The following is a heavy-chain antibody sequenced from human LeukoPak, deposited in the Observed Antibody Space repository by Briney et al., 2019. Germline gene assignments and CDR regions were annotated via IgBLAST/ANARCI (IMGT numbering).Heavy chain of an antibody. D-gene: IGHD1-26*01. CDR2: FDPEDGET. V-gene: IGHV1-24*01. CDR3: ATGLCGSYYIFDY. J-gene: IGHJ4*02. Sequence: GASVKVPCKVSGYTLTELSMHWVRQAPGKGLEWMGGFDPEDGETIYAQKFQGRVTMTEDTSTDTAYMELSSLRSEDTAVYYCATGLCGSYYIFDYWGQGTLVTVSS. CDR1: GYTLTELS.